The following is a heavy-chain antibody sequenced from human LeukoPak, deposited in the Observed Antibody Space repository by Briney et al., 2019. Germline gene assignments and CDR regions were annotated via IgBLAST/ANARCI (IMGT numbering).Heavy chain of an antibody. J-gene: IGHJ3*02. Sequence: PGGSLRLSCAASGFTFSSYEMNWVRQAPGQRLEYVSASSNGGSTYYADSVKGRFTISRDNSKNTLYLQMRSLRPEDTAVYYCANGYYYGSGSYYKEAFDIWGQGTMVTVSS. D-gene: IGHD3-10*01. CDR3: ANGYYYGSGSYYKEAFDI. CDR2: SSNGGST. V-gene: IGHV3-64D*09. CDR1: GFTFSSYE.